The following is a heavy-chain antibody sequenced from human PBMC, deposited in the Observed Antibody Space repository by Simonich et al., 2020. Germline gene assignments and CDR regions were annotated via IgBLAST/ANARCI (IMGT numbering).Heavy chain of an antibody. CDR2: IKQDGSEK. CDR1: GFTFRSYW. J-gene: IGHJ4*02. CDR3: ARDVRRDGFDY. Sequence: EVQLVESGGGLVQPGGSLRLSCAASGFTFRSYWMSWGWAPGKGVEGVDKIKQDGSEKYYVDSVKGRFTISRDNAKNSLYLQMNSLRAEDTAVYYCARDVRRDGFDYWGQGTLVTVSS. V-gene: IGHV3-7*01.